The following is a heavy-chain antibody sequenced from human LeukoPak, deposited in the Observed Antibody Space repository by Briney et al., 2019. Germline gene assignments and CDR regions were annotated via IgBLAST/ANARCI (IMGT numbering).Heavy chain of an antibody. D-gene: IGHD5-24*01. V-gene: IGHV4-59*08. J-gene: IGHJ4*02. Sequence: SETLSLTCTVSGGSISSYYWSWIRQPPGKGLEWIGYIYYSGSTNYNPSLKSRVTISVDTSKNQFSLKLSSVTAADTAVYYCARHVGQGARAWLYWGQGTLVTVSS. CDR3: ARHVGQGARAWLY. CDR2: IYYSGST. CDR1: GGSISSYY.